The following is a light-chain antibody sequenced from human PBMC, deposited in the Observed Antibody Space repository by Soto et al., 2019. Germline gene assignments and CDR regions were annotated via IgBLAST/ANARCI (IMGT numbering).Light chain of an antibody. CDR3: SSYTTTSRYV. CDR2: EVS. CDR1: SSDVGGYIS. Sequence: QSALTQPASVSGSPGQSITISCTGTSSDVGGYISISWYQQHPGKAPKLMIFEVSNRPSGVSNRFSGSKSDNTVSLTISGLRAEDEADYYCSSYTTTSRYVFGTGTKLTVL. V-gene: IGLV2-14*01. J-gene: IGLJ1*01.